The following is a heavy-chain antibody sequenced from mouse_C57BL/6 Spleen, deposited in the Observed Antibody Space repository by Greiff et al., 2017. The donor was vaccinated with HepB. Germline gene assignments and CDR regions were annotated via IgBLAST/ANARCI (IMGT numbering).Heavy chain of an antibody. V-gene: IGHV2-2*01. J-gene: IGHJ4*01. CDR1: GFSLTSYG. D-gene: IGHD1-1*01. Sequence: VQLQQSGPGLVQPSQSLSITCTVSGFSLTSYGVHWVRQSPGKGLEWLGVIWSGGSTDYNAAFISRLGISKDNSKSQVFFKMNRLQADDTAIYYCARNSPYYYGSSYAMDYWGQGTSVTVSS. CDR3: ARNSPYYYGSSYAMDY. CDR2: IWSGGST.